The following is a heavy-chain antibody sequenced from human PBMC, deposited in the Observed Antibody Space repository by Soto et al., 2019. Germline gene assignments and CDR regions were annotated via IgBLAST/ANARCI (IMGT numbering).Heavy chain of an antibody. CDR2: IWYDGSNK. CDR3: ARALYYYFGMDV. J-gene: IGHJ6*02. V-gene: IGHV3-33*01. CDR1: GFTFSSYG. Sequence: GGSLRLSCAASGFTFSSYGMHWVRQAPGKGLEWVAVIWYDGSNKYYADSVKGRFTISRDNSKNTLYLQMNSLRAEDTAVYYCARALYYYFGMDVWGQGTTVTVSS.